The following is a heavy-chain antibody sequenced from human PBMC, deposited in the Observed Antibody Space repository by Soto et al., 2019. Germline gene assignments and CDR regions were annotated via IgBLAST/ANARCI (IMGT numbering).Heavy chain of an antibody. J-gene: IGHJ4*02. Sequence: QVQLQESGPELVKPSETLSLTCTVSGGSISSYYWSWIRQPPGKGLEWIGYIYYSGSTNYNPSLKSRVTISVDTSKNQFSLKLSSVTAADTAVYYCARGIEYRSSDFDYWGQGTLVTVSS. CDR3: ARGIEYRSSDFDY. D-gene: IGHD6-6*01. CDR2: IYYSGST. CDR1: GGSISSYY. V-gene: IGHV4-59*01.